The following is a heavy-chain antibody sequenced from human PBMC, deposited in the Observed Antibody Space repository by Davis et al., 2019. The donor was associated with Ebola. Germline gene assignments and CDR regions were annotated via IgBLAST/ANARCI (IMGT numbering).Heavy chain of an antibody. J-gene: IGHJ5*02. D-gene: IGHD6-19*01. CDR1: GGSISSGGYS. CDR2: IYHSGST. CDR3: ARVRPLGIAVAP. V-gene: IGHV4-30-2*01. Sequence: SETLSLTCAVSGGSISSGGYSWNWIRQPPGKGLEWIGYIYHSGSTYYNPSLKSRVTISVDRSKNQFSLKLSSVTAADTAVYYCARVRPLGIAVAPWGQGTLVTVSS.